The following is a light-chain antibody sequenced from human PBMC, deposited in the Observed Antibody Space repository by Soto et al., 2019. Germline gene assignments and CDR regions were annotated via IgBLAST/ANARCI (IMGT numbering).Light chain of an antibody. CDR1: QGISNY. J-gene: IGKJ1*01. CDR3: QKYNSDRRT. Sequence: DIQMTQSPSSLSASVGDRFTITCRASQGISNYLAWYQQKPGKVPKLLIYAASTFQSGVPSRFSGSGSGTEFTLTISSLQPEDVDTYYCQKYNSDRRTLGQGTKVDIK. CDR2: AAS. V-gene: IGKV1-27*01.